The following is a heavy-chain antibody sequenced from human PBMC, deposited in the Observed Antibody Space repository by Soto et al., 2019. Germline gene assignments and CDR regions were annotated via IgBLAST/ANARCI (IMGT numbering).Heavy chain of an antibody. CDR3: AADHAYSSSSGVGMDV. CDR2: ILVCSGNT. J-gene: IGHJ6*02. CDR1: GXTFTSSA. Sequence: ASVKVSCKASGXTFTSSAVQXXRQARGQRLEWIGWILVCSGNTNYAQKFQERVTITRDMSTSTAYMELSSLRSEDTAVYYCAADHAYSSSSGVGMDVWGQGTTVTVSS. V-gene: IGHV1-58*01. D-gene: IGHD6-13*01.